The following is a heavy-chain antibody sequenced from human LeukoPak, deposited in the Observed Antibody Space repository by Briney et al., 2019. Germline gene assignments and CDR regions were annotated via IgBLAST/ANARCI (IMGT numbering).Heavy chain of an antibody. Sequence: SQTLSLTCTVSGGSISSGSYYWSWIRQPAGKGLEWIVRMYTSGSTNYNPSLKSRVTISVDTSKNQFSLKLSSVTAADTAVYYCASSPRDYYDSSGYYNPLYYWGQGTLVTVSS. J-gene: IGHJ4*02. CDR2: MYTSGST. D-gene: IGHD3-22*01. V-gene: IGHV4-61*02. CDR1: GGSISSGSYY. CDR3: ASSPRDYYDSSGYYNPLYY.